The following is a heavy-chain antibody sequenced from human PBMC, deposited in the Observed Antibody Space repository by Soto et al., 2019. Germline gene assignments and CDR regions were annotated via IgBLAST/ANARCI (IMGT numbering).Heavy chain of an antibody. CDR1: GFTFSSYG. CDR3: ANIPYRVASGGMDV. D-gene: IGHD5-12*01. J-gene: IGHJ6*02. Sequence: GGSLRLSCAASGFTFSSYGMHWVRQAPGKGLEWVAVISYNGSNKYYADSVKGRFTISRDNSKNTLYLQMNSLRAEDTAVYYCANIPYRVASGGMDVWGQGTTVTVSS. V-gene: IGHV3-30*18. CDR2: ISYNGSNK.